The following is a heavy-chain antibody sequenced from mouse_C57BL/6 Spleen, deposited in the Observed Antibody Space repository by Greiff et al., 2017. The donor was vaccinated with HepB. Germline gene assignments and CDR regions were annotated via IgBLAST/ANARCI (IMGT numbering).Heavy chain of an antibody. V-gene: IGHV5-4*01. J-gene: IGHJ4*01. CDR3: ARFYDYDRGYYAMDY. D-gene: IGHD2-4*01. Sequence: DVHLVESGGGLVKPGGSLKLSCAASGFTFSSYAMSWVRQTPEKRLEWVATISDGGSYTYYPDNVKGRFTISRDNAKNNLYLQMSHLKSEDTAMYYCARFYDYDRGYYAMDYWGQGTSVTVSS. CDR1: GFTFSSYA. CDR2: ISDGGSYT.